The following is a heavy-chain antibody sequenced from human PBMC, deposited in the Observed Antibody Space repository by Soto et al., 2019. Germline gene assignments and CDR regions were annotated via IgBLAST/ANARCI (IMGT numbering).Heavy chain of an antibody. CDR1: GFTFSSYD. J-gene: IGHJ6*02. Sequence: GGSLRLSCAASGFTFSSYDMHWVRQATGKGLEWVSAIGTAGDTYYPGSVKGRFTISRENAKNSLYLQMNSLRAGDTAVYYCARASGDYPYYYGMDVWGQGTTVTVSS. CDR2: IGTAGDT. CDR3: ARASGDYPYYYGMDV. D-gene: IGHD4-17*01. V-gene: IGHV3-13*01.